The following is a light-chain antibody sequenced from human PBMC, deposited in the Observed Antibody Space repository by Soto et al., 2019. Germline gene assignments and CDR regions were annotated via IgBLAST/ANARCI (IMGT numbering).Light chain of an antibody. V-gene: IGKV3-11*01. J-gene: IGKJ5*01. CDR1: QGVSSY. Sequence: EIVLTQSPATLSLSPGERATLSCRASQGVSSYLAWYQQKPGQAPRLLIYDASNRATGIPARFSGSGSGTDFTLTINSLEPEDFAVYYCQQRSNWPSITFGQGTRLEI. CDR2: DAS. CDR3: QQRSNWPSIT.